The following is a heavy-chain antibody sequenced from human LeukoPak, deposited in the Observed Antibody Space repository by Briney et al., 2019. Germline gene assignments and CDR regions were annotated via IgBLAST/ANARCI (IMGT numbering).Heavy chain of an antibody. CDR2: ICYSGST. Sequence: SETLSLTCTVSGGSISSYYWSWIRQPPGKGLEWIGYICYSGSTNYNPSLKSRVTIPVDTSKNQFSLKLSSVTAADTAVYYCARHRIVGASPFDYWGQGTLVTVSS. CDR1: GGSISSYY. J-gene: IGHJ4*02. D-gene: IGHD1-26*01. V-gene: IGHV4-59*08. CDR3: ARHRIVGASPFDY.